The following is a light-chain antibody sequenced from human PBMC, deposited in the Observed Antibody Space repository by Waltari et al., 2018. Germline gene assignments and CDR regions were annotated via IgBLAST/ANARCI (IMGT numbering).Light chain of an antibody. CDR1: HSLRNN. J-gene: IGKJ1*01. CDR2: GAS. V-gene: IGKV3-15*01. Sequence: EIVLTQSPATLSVSPGERATLFCRARHSLRNNLAWYQQKPGQAPRLLIYGASTRATGIPARFSGSGSGTEFTLTISSLQSEDFSVYYCQQFNTWWTFGQGTKVEFK. CDR3: QQFNTWWT.